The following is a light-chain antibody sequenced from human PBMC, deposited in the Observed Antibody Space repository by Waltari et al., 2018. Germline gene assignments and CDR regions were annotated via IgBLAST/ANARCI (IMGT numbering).Light chain of an antibody. CDR3: QVRDSGTDQVV. CDR2: YDD. Sequence: SYVLTQPPSVSVAPGQTARISCGGNKIGSKSVHWYQQKPGQAPVLVIYYDDRRPSGVPERFSGSNPGSTAALTISRVEAGDEADYYCQVRDSGTDQVVFGGGTQLTVL. V-gene: IGLV3-21*01. CDR1: KIGSKS. J-gene: IGLJ2*01.